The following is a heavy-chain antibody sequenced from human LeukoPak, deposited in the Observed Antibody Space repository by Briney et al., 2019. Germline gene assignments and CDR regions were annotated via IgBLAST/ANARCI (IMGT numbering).Heavy chain of an antibody. D-gene: IGHD7-27*01. CDR2: INPNSGGT. CDR3: AREKTGDRYYYYGMDV. Sequence: ASVRVPCKASGYTFTGYYMHWVRQAPGQGLEWMGWINPNSGGTNYAQKFQGRVTMTRDTSISTAYMELSRLRSDDTAVYYCAREKTGDRYYYYGMDVWGQGTTVTVSS. V-gene: IGHV1-2*02. CDR1: GYTFTGYY. J-gene: IGHJ6*02.